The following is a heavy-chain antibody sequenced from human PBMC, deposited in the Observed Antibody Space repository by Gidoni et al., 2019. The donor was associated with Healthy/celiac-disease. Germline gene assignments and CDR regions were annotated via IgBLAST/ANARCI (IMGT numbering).Heavy chain of an antibody. CDR2: INHSGST. V-gene: IGHV4-34*01. J-gene: IGHJ4*02. D-gene: IGHD3-10*01. Sequence: QVQLQQWGAGLLKPSETLSLTCAVYGGSFSGYYWSWIRKPPGKGLEWIGEINHSGSTNYNPSLKSRVTISVDTSKNQFSLKLSSGTAADTAVYYCARVPRGTMVRGASDHWGQGTLVTVSS. CDR3: ARVPRGTMVRGASDH. CDR1: GGSFSGYY.